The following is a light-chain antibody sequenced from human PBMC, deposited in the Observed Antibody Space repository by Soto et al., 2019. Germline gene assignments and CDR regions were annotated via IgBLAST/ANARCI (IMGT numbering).Light chain of an antibody. CDR1: QDITSA. V-gene: IGKV1-13*02. Sequence: IQLTQSPSSLSASVGDRVTITCRASQDITSALAWYQQKPGKAPNLLIYAASSLKSGVPSRFSGSGSGTDFTLTISSLQPEDFATYYCQQFNSYVITFGQGTRLETK. J-gene: IGKJ5*01. CDR3: QQFNSYVIT. CDR2: AAS.